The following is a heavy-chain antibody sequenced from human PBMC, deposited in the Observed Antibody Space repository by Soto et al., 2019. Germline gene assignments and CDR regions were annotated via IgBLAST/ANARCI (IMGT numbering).Heavy chain of an antibody. V-gene: IGHV4-59*01. CDR2: IYYSGST. D-gene: IGHD4-17*01. J-gene: IGHJ4*02. CDR1: GGSISSYY. Sequence: NPSETLSLTCIVSGGSISSYYWSWIRQPPGKGLEWIGNIYYSGSTNYNPSRKSRVTISVDTSKNQFSLKLSSVTAADTAVYYCARVGGYYGDYPNFDYWGQGALVTRLL. CDR3: ARVGGYYGDYPNFDY.